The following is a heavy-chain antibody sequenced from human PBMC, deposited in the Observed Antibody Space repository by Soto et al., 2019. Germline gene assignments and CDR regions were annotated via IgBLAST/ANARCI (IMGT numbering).Heavy chain of an antibody. CDR2: ISSSGSTI. D-gene: IGHD5-18*01. Sequence: GGSLRLSCAASGFTFSDYYRSWIRQAPGKGLEWVSYISSSGSTIYYADSVKGRFTISRDNAKNSLYLQMNSLRAEDTAVYYCASREYSYGPVDYWGQGTLVTVSS. CDR3: ASREYSYGPVDY. CDR1: GFTFSDYY. J-gene: IGHJ4*02. V-gene: IGHV3-11*01.